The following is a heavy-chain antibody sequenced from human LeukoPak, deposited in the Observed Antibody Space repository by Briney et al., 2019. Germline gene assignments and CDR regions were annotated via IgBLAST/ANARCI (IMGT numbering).Heavy chain of an antibody. CDR2: ISSGGSAI. J-gene: IGHJ4*02. CDR1: GFTFSGSE. Sequence: GGSLRLSCAASGFTFSGSEMNWVRQAPGKGLEWLSYISSGGSAIYYADSVKGRFTISRDNAKNSLYLQMNSLRAEDTAVYYCARWIYDSGSKRYFDYWGQGTLVTVSS. D-gene: IGHD3-10*01. V-gene: IGHV3-48*03. CDR3: ARWIYDSGSKRYFDY.